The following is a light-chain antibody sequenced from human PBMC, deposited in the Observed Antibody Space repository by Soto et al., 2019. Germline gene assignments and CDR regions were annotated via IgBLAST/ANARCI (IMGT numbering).Light chain of an antibody. CDR2: GAS. V-gene: IGKV3-20*01. Sequence: EIVLTQSPGSLSLSPGEGATLSCRASQRVSSIYLARYQQQPGQTPRLLIYGASNRATGIPDRFSGSGYGTAFTRTISRLEPEDFAVYYCQQYGSSPPTISFGQGTRLEIK. CDR3: QQYGSSPPTIS. J-gene: IGKJ5*01. CDR1: QRVSSIY.